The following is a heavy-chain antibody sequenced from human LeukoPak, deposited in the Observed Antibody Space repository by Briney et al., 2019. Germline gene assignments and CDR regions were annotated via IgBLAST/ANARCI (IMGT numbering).Heavy chain of an antibody. CDR2: NSYSGNT. Sequence: SETLSLTCTVSGGSISSYYWRWIRQTPGKGLEWIGFNSYSGNTNYNPSLKSRVTISVDTSKNHFSLHLDSVTAADPAVYFCARVGSGSFDYWGQGTLVTVSS. V-gene: IGHV4-59*01. CDR1: GGSISSYY. J-gene: IGHJ4*02. CDR3: ARVGSGSFDY. D-gene: IGHD1-26*01.